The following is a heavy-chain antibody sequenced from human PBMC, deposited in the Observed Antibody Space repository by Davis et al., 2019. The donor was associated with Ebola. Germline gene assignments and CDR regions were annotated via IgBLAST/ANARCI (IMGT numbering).Heavy chain of an antibody. D-gene: IGHD6-6*01. Sequence: GESLKISCAASGFTFSSYWMHWVRQAPGKGLVWVSRINSDGSSTSYADSVKGRSTISRDNAKNTLYLQMNSLRAEDTAVYYCARGSSKYSSSSPENDYWGQGTLVTVSS. CDR3: ARGSSKYSSSSPENDY. V-gene: IGHV3-74*01. J-gene: IGHJ4*02. CDR1: GFTFSSYW. CDR2: INSDGSST.